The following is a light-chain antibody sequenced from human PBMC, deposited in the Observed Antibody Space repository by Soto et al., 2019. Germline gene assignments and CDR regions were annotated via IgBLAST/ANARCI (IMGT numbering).Light chain of an antibody. V-gene: IGKV3-20*01. CDR3: QQYGSSLYT. CDR1: QSVSSSY. Sequence: EIVLTQSPGTLSLSPGERATLSCRASQSVSSSYLDWYQQKPGQAPRLLIYGASSRATGIPDRFGGSGSGTDFTLTISRLEPEDFAVYYCQQYGSSLYTFGQGTKLEIK. CDR2: GAS. J-gene: IGKJ2*01.